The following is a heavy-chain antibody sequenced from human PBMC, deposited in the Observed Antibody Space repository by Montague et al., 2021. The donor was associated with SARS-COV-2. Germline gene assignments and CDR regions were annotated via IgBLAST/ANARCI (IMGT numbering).Heavy chain of an antibody. CDR2: IYSSGST. V-gene: IGHV4-61*02. J-gene: IGHJ6*02. CDR1: GGSIRSGSYY. D-gene: IGHD4-17*01. CDR3: ARDYGDYSYYYGLDV. Sequence: TLSLTRTVSGGSIRSGSYYWSWIRQPAGKGLEWIGRIYSSGSTNYNPSLKSRVTMSVDTSKNQFSLKMSSVTAADTAVYYCARDYGDYSYYYGLDVWGQGTTVTVSS.